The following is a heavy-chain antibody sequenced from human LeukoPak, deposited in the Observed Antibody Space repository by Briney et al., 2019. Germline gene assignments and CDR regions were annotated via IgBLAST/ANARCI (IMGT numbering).Heavy chain of an antibody. J-gene: IGHJ4*02. V-gene: IGHV4-34*01. D-gene: IGHD4-23*01. CDR1: GGSFSGHY. Sequence: SENLSLTCAVYGGSFSGHYWSWIRQPPGKGLEWIGQVSQSGSTNYNPSPKSRVTVSLDTSTNQFSLKLNSVTAADTAVYYCARGRVTYDHWGQGTLVTVSS. CDR3: ARGRVTYDH. CDR2: VSQSGST.